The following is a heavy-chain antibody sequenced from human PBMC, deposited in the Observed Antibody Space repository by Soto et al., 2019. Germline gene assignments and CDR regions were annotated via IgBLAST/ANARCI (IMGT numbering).Heavy chain of an antibody. D-gene: IGHD2-21*02. CDR3: ARVCGGDCRHGMDV. Sequence: QVQLQESGPGLVKPSQTLSLTCTVSGGSISSGGYYWSWIRQHPGKGLEWIGYIYYSGSTYHNPSLKSRVTISVDTSKNQFSLKLSSVTAADTAVYYCARVCGGDCRHGMDVWGQGTTVTVSS. J-gene: IGHJ6*02. V-gene: IGHV4-31*03. CDR2: IYYSGST. CDR1: GGSISSGGYY.